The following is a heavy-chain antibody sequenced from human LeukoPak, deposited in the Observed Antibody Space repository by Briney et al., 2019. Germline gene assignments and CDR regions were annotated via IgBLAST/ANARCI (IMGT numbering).Heavy chain of an antibody. Sequence: ASVKVSCKTSGYTFTDYGISWVRQAPGQGLEWMGCGSSLNGYRLYGQRFQGRLTMTADPSTTTVYMDLSSLTSDDTAVYYCARDAVGAQCFDIWGQGTMVAVSS. J-gene: IGHJ3*02. CDR1: GYTFTDYG. CDR3: ARDAVGAQCFDI. D-gene: IGHD1-26*01. CDR2: GSSLNGYR. V-gene: IGHV1-18*01.